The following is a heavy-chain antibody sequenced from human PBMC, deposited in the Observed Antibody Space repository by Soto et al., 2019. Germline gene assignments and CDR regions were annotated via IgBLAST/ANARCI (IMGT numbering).Heavy chain of an antibody. CDR3: ARTPKNMITFGGVFDP. V-gene: IGHV4-34*01. CDR1: GGSFSGYY. CDR2: INHSGST. Sequence: SETLSLTCAVYGGSFSGYYWSWIRQPPGKGLEWIGEINHSGSTNYNPSLKSRVTISVDTSKNQFSLKLSSVTAADTAVYYCARTPKNMITFGGVFDPWGQGTLVTVSS. J-gene: IGHJ5*02. D-gene: IGHD3-16*01.